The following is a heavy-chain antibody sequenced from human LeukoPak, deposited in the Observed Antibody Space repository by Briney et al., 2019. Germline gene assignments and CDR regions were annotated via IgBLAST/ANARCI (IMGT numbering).Heavy chain of an antibody. CDR3: ARVRRYSYGIGWFDP. D-gene: IGHD5-18*01. CDR1: GFTFSSYG. CDR2: IWYDGSNK. J-gene: IGHJ5*02. V-gene: IGHV3-33*01. Sequence: GRSLRLSCAASGFTFSSYGMHWVRQAPGKGLEWVAVIWYDGSNKYYADSVKGRFTISRDNSKNTLYLQMNSLRAADTAVYYCARVRRYSYGIGWFDPWGQGTLVTVSS.